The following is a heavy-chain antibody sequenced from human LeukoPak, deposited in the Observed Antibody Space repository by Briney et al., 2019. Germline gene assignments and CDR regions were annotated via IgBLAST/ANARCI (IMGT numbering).Heavy chain of an antibody. Sequence: PGGSLRLSCAASGFTFSSYSMNWVRQAPGKGLEWVSSISSSSSYIYYADSVKGRFTISRDNAKNSLYLQMNSLRAEDTAVYYCARAFIVVVVAATPVDAFDIWGQGTMVTVSS. CDR2: ISSSSSYI. CDR3: ARAFIVVVVAATPVDAFDI. V-gene: IGHV3-21*01. D-gene: IGHD2-15*01. J-gene: IGHJ3*02. CDR1: GFTFSSYS.